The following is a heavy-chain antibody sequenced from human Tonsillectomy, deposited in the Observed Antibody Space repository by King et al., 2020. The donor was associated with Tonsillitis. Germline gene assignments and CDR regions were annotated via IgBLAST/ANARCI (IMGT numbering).Heavy chain of an antibody. J-gene: IGHJ3*02. Sequence: VQLVESGGGLVQPGGSLRLSCAASGFTFSSYAMSWVRQAPGKGLEWVSTINYSGGSTYYADSVKGRFTISRDNSKNTLYLQMNSLRAEDTAVYHCAKSFRGVAGGEAFDIWGQGTLVTVSS. CDR2: INYSGGST. CDR3: AKSFRGVAGGEAFDI. D-gene: IGHD6-19*01. V-gene: IGHV3-23*04. CDR1: GFTFSSYA.